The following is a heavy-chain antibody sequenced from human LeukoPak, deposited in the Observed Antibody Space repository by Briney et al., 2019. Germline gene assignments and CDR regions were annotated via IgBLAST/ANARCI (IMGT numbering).Heavy chain of an antibody. J-gene: IGHJ4*02. CDR3: ATERPGSRTLDS. CDR1: GFIVSGNH. D-gene: IGHD1-14*01. CDR2: VYSVGAT. Sequence: PGGSLRLSCAASGFIVSGNHMNWVRLAPGKGLEWVSIVYSVGATYYEDSVKGRFTISRDDSKNIVCLQMNNLRSEDTAVYFCATERPGSRTLDSWGQGTLVTVSS. V-gene: IGHV3-66*01.